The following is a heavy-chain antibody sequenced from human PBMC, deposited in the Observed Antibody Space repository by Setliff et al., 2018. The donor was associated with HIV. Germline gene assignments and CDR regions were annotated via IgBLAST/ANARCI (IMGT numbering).Heavy chain of an antibody. CDR3: SLGYCSGGSCYSDPEVAFDI. Sequence: GGSLRLSCAASGFTFSSYWMHWVRQAPGKGLVWVSRISADGSDTSYADSVKGRFTISRDNAMNTAYLQMNSLRGEDTALYYCSLGYCSGGSCYSDPEVAFDIWGQGTMVTVSS. V-gene: IGHV3-74*01. CDR2: ISADGSDT. J-gene: IGHJ3*02. D-gene: IGHD2-15*01. CDR1: GFTFSSYW.